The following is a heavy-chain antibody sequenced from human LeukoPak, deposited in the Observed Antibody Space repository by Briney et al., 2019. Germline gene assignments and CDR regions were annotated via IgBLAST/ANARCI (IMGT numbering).Heavy chain of an antibody. CDR1: GFTFSTYG. Sequence: GGSLRLSCDASGFTFSTYGMHWVRQAPGRGLEWVAVIIHDGSKKFYADSVKGRFTISRDNAKNTLYLQMNSLRAEDTAVYYCARGPSGYHNTGGQGTLVTVSS. J-gene: IGHJ4*02. CDR2: IIHDGSKK. D-gene: IGHD5-12*01. CDR3: ARGPSGYHNT. V-gene: IGHV3-30*03.